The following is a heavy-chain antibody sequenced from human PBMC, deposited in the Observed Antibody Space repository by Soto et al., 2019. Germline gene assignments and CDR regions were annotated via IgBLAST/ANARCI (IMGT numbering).Heavy chain of an antibody. CDR1: GGSISSGGYY. CDR2: IYYSGST. CDR3: ARVRLTLPPRYDFWSGYLDY. D-gene: IGHD3-3*01. V-gene: IGHV4-31*03. J-gene: IGHJ4*02. Sequence: PSETLSLTCTVSGGSISSGGYYWSWIRQHPGKGLEWIGYIYYSGSTYYNPSLKSRVTISVDTSKNQFSLKLSSVTAADTAVYYCARVRLTLPPRYDFWSGYLDYCGEGTLVTVSS.